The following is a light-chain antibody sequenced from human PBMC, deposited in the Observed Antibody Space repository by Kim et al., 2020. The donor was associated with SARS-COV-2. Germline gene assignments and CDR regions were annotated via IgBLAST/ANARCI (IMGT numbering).Light chain of an antibody. CDR2: QDT. Sequence: SYELTQPPSVSVSPGQTASITCSGNKLGEKYASWYQQKPGHSPVLVIYQDTKRPSGIPERFSGSNSGNTATLTISGAQAIDEADFYCQAWDSSHVVFGGG. V-gene: IGLV3-1*01. CDR3: QAWDSSHVV. CDR1: KLGEKY. J-gene: IGLJ2*01.